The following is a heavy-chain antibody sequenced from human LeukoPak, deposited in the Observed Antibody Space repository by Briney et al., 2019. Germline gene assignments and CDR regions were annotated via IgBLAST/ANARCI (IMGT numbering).Heavy chain of an antibody. J-gene: IGHJ4*02. CDR1: GLTFSSHG. CDR2: IWYDGSDK. CDR3: TADGCGGTCYFDH. Sequence: GKSLTLSSAASGLTFSSHGMHWVRQAPGKGLEWVALIWYDGSDKYYADSVRGRFTITRDNAKNMLYLQMNSLGVEDTAVYYCTADGCGGTCYFDHWGQGALVTVSS. V-gene: IGHV3-33*01. D-gene: IGHD2-15*01.